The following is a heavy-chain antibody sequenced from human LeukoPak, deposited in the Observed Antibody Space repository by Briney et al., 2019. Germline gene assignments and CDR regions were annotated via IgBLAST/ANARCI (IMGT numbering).Heavy chain of an antibody. CDR2: IYSGGST. CDR3: ARWRLRSGDAFDI. D-gene: IGHD3-10*01. J-gene: IGHJ3*02. Sequence: GGSLRLXCAASGFTDSSNYMSWVRRAPGKGLEWVSVIYSGGSTYYADSVKGRFTISRDNSKNTLYLQMNSLRAEDTAVYYCARWRLRSGDAFDIWGQGTMVTVSS. V-gene: IGHV3-53*01. CDR1: GFTDSSNY.